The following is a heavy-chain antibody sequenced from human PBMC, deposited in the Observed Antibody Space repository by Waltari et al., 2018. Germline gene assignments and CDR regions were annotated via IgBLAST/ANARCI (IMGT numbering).Heavy chain of an antibody. V-gene: IGHV7-4-1*02. D-gene: IGHD2-21*02. CDR2: INSRTGKP. J-gene: IGHJ4*02. CDR3: ARDSATATFDY. CDR1: GYTFTSYS. Sequence: QVQLVQSGSVLKKPGASVMVSCKASGYTFTSYSINWVRQAPGQGLEWMGWINSRTGKPAYAQGFTGRFVFSLDTSVSTAYLQISSLKAEDTALYYCARDSATATFDYWGQGTLVTVSS.